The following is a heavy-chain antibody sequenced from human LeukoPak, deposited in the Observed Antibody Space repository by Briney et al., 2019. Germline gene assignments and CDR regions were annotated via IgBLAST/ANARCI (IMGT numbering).Heavy chain of an antibody. CDR3: AADSSGWSDDSLDI. CDR1: GYTLTELS. J-gene: IGHJ3*02. V-gene: IGHV1-24*01. CDR2: FDPEDGET. Sequence: GASVKVSCKVSGYTLTELSMHWVRQAPGKGLEWMGGFDPEDGETIYAQKFQGRVTMTEDTSTDTAYMELSSLRSEDTAVYYCAADSSGWSDDSLDIWGQGTMVTVSS. D-gene: IGHD6-19*01.